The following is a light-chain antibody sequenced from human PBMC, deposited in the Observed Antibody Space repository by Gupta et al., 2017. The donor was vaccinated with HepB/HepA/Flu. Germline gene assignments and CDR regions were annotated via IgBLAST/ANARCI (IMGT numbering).Light chain of an antibody. CDR1: SSDVGGYNY. Sequence: SALTQPPSASGSPGRSLTISCTGTSSDVGGYNYVSWYQQHPGKAPKLMIYEVSKRPSGVPDRFSGSKSGNTASLTVSGLQAEDEADYYCSSYAGSNNFVVFGGGTKLTVL. V-gene: IGLV2-8*01. CDR2: EVS. J-gene: IGLJ2*01. CDR3: SSYAGSNNFVV.